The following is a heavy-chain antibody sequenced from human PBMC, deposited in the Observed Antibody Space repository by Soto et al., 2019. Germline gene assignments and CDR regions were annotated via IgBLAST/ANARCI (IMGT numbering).Heavy chain of an antibody. D-gene: IGHD6-6*01. Sequence: QVQLVESGGGVVQPGRSLRLSCAASGFTFSSYGMHWVRQAPGKGLEWVAVIWYDGSNKYYADSVKGRFTISRDNSKNTLYLQMNRLRAEDTAGYYWGRAGGGGSSSEFDYWGQGTLVTVSS. J-gene: IGHJ4*02. CDR2: IWYDGSNK. V-gene: IGHV3-33*01. CDR3: GRAGGGGSSSEFDY. CDR1: GFTFSSYG.